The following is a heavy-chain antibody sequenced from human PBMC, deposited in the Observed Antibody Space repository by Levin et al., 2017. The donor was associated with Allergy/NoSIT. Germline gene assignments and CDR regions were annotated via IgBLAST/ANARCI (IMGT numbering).Heavy chain of an antibody. CDR2: IYYSGST. V-gene: IGHV4-30-4*01. CDR1: GGSISSGDYY. Sequence: LRLSCTVSGGSISSGDYYWSWIRQPPGKGLEWIGYIYYSGSTYYNPSLKSRVTISVDTSKNQFSLKLSSVTAADTAVYYCARRSSFRLRYGFDIWGQGTMVTVSS. CDR3: ARRSSFRLRYGFDI. D-gene: IGHD4-17*01. J-gene: IGHJ3*02.